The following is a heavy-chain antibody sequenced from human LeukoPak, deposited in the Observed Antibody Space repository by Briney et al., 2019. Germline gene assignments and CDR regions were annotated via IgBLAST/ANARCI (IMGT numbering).Heavy chain of an antibody. V-gene: IGHV6-1*01. CDR3: ARVSGSYSRFDY. D-gene: IGHD1-26*01. CDR2: TFYRSKWYN. CDR1: GDSVSSNNAA. Sequence: SQALSLTCAISGDSVSSNNAAWNWIRQSPSRGLEWLGRTFYRSKWYNNYAVSVKSRITINPDTSKNHFSLQLNSVTPEDTAVYYCARVSGSYSRFDYWGQGTLVTVSS. J-gene: IGHJ4*02.